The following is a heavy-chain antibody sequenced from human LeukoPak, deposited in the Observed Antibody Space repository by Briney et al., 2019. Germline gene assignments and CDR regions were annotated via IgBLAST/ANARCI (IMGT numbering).Heavy chain of an antibody. CDR2: VSGSGGST. V-gene: IGHV3-23*01. D-gene: IGHD2-8*02. J-gene: IGHJ4*02. CDR1: GFTFISYP. Sequence: GGSLRLSFASSGFTFISYPRSGVRQAPGKGLEWVSAVSGSGGSTYYADSVKGRFTISRDNSKNTLYLQMNSLRAEDTAVYYCAKGGVQFDYWGQGTLVTVSS. CDR3: AKGGVQFDY.